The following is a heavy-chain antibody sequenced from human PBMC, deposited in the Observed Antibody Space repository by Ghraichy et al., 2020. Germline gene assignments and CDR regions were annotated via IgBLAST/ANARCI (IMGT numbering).Heavy chain of an antibody. CDR3: ARDVGVFYGSGTYNYFDY. CDR2: ISYRGST. CDR1: GGSISSRDYF. V-gene: IGHV4-31*03. J-gene: IGHJ4*02. D-gene: IGHD3-10*01. Sequence: SQTLSLTCTVSGGSISSRDYFWTWIRQHPGKGLEYIGYISYRGSTYYNPSLESRVHISVDMSKNQFSLKLSSVTAADTAVYYCARDVGVFYGSGTYNYFDYWGQGTLVTVSS.